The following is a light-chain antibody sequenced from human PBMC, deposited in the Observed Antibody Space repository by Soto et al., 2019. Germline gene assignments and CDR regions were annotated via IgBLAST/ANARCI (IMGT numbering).Light chain of an antibody. V-gene: IGKV3-20*01. Sequence: EMVFTQSPGTLSLSPGERATLSSSASQSVSSTYLAWYQHKPGQAPRLLIYGASSRATGIPDRFSGSGSGTDVTLTISRLEPEDFAVYYCQQYGTSPVTFGQGTKVEIK. CDR1: QSVSSTY. J-gene: IGKJ1*01. CDR2: GAS. CDR3: QQYGTSPVT.